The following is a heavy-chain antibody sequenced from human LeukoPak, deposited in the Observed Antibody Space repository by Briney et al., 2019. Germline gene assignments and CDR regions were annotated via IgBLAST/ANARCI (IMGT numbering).Heavy chain of an antibody. CDR1: GGSISSGSYY. CDR2: IYTSGST. D-gene: IGHD3-22*01. CDR3: AGGKRYYYDSSGYYLAPHFDY. J-gene: IGHJ4*02. Sequence: SETLSLTCTVSGGSISSGSYYWRWIRQPAGKGLEWIVRIYTSGSTNYNPSLKSRVTISVDTSKNQFSLKLSSVTAADTAVYYCAGGKRYYYDSSGYYLAPHFDYWGQGTLVTVSS. V-gene: IGHV4-61*02.